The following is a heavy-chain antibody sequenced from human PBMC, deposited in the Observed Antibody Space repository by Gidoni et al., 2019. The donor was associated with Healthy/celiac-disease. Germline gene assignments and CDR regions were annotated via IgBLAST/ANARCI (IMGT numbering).Heavy chain of an antibody. CDR2: ISSSGSTI. V-gene: IGHV3-48*03. Sequence: EVPLVESGGGLVQPGGSLSLSCAASGFTFSSYEMNWVRQDPGKGLEWVSYISSSGSTIYYADSVKGRFTISRDNAKNSLYLQMNSLRAEDTAVYYCARDGPSEWELPFDYWGQGTLVTVSS. D-gene: IGHD1-26*01. CDR1: GFTFSSYE. J-gene: IGHJ4*02. CDR3: ARDGPSEWELPFDY.